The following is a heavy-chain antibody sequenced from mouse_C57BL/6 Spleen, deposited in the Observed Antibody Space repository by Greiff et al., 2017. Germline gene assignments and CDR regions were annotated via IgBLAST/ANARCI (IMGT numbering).Heavy chain of an antibody. D-gene: IGHD1-1*01. Sequence: VQLQQSGPELVKPGASVKISCKASGYAFSSSWMNWVQQRPGKGLEWIGRIYPGDGDTNYNGKFKGKATLTADKSSSTAYMQLSSLTSEDSAVYFSARGHYYGSSYGYFDVWGTGTTVTVSS. CDR3: ARGHYYGSSYGYFDV. CDR1: GYAFSSSW. J-gene: IGHJ1*03. V-gene: IGHV1-82*01. CDR2: IYPGDGDT.